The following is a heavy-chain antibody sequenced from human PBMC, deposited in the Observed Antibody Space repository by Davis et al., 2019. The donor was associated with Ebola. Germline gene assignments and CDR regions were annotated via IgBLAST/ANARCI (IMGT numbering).Heavy chain of an antibody. D-gene: IGHD6-13*01. Sequence: GESLKISCAASGFTFSSYAMHWVRQAPGKGLEWVAVISYVGSNKYYADSVKGRFTISRDNSKNTLYLQMNSLRAEDSALYYCARDPGSSSWFDSWGQGTLVTVSS. CDR3: ARDPGSSSWFDS. CDR1: GFTFSSYA. V-gene: IGHV3-30*14. CDR2: ISYVGSNK. J-gene: IGHJ5*01.